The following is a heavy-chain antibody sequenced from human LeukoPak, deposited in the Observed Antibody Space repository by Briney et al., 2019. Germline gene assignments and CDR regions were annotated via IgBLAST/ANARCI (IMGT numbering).Heavy chain of an antibody. CDR1: GFTFSDYY. CDR2: ISTSGSNI. D-gene: IGHD2-15*01. J-gene: IGHJ4*02. CDR3: AGSGGSSCFLGCGFDC. V-gene: IGHV3-11*04. Sequence: GGSLRLSCAASGFTFSDYYMSWIRQAPGKGLEWVSYISTSGSNIYYADSVRGRFTISRDDAKNSLYLQMNSLRAEDTAVYYCAGSGGSSCFLGCGFDCWGQGTLVTVSS.